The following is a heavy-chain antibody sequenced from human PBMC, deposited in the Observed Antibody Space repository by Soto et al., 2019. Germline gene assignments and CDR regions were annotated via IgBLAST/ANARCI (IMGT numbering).Heavy chain of an antibody. V-gene: IGHV3-23*01. D-gene: IGHD5-18*01. J-gene: IGHJ4*02. CDR3: AKPAPGYGYDPYYFDY. Sequence: EVQLLESGGGLVQPGGSLRLSCAASGFTFSSYAMSCVRQAPGKGLEWVSAISGSGGSTYYADSVKGRFTISRDNSKNTLYLQMNSLRAEDTAVYYCAKPAPGYGYDPYYFDYWGQGTLVTVSS. CDR2: ISGSGGST. CDR1: GFTFSSYA.